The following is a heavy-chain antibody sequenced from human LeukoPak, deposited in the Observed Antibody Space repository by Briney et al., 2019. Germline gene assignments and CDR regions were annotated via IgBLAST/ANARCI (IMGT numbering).Heavy chain of an antibody. V-gene: IGHV1-69*05. D-gene: IGHD3-10*01. CDR1: GGTFSSHA. Sequence: SVKVSCKASGGTFSSHAISWVRQAPGQGLEWMGRIIPIFGTANYAQKFQGRVTITTDESTSTAYMELSSLRSEDTAVYYCARGGITMVRGVIANGGNWFDSWGQGTLVTVSS. CDR3: ARGGITMVRGVIANGGNWFDS. CDR2: IIPIFGTA. J-gene: IGHJ5*01.